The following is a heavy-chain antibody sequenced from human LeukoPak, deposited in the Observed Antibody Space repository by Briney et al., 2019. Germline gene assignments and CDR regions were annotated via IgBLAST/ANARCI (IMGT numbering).Heavy chain of an antibody. CDR2: ISYDGSNK. CDR1: GFTFSRYG. CDR3: TRDRKGPYSSSWSAPCFDY. V-gene: IGHV3-30*03. Sequence: GRSLRLSCAASGFTFSRYGMHWVRQAPGKGLEWVAVISYDGSNKYYADSVKGRFTISRDNSKNTLYLQMNSLRAEDTAVHYCTRDRKGPYSSSWSAPCFDYWGQGTLVTVSS. J-gene: IGHJ4*02. D-gene: IGHD6-13*01.